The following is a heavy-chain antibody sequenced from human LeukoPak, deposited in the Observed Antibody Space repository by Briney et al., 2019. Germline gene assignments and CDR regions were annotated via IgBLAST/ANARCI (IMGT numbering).Heavy chain of an antibody. CDR1: GGSFSGYY. CDR2: INHSGST. D-gene: IGHD3-3*01. J-gene: IGHJ6*03. V-gene: IGHV4-34*01. CDR3: AVTTNLEWLFSGWDYYYMDV. Sequence: PSETLSLTCAVYGGSFSGYYWSWIRQPPGKGLEWIGEINHSGSTNYNPSLKSRVTISVDTSKNQFSLKLSSVTAADTAVYYCAVTTNLEWLFSGWDYYYMDVWGKGTTVTVSS.